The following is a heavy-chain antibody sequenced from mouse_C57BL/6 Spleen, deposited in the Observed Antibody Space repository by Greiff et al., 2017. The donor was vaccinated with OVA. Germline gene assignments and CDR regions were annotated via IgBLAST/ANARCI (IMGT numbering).Heavy chain of an antibody. CDR1: GFTFSNYW. J-gene: IGHJ1*03. Sequence: EVKLMESGGGLVQPGGSMKLSCVASGFTFSNYWMNWVRQSPEKGLEWVAQIRLKSDNYATHYAESVKGRFTISRDDSKSSVYLQMNNLGAEDTGIYYCTGGGDYGPDFDVWGTGTTVTVSS. CDR2: IRLKSDNYAT. D-gene: IGHD1-1*02. CDR3: TGGGDYGPDFDV. V-gene: IGHV6-3*01.